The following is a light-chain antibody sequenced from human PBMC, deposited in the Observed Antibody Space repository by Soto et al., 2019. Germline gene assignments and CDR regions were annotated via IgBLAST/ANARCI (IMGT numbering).Light chain of an antibody. CDR2: AAS. Sequence: DIQMPQYSSSLSASIWDRVPLPFQASQTIIGYLNWYQQKPGKAPRLLINAASNLQSGVPSRFRGSGSETDFTLTITSLQPEDFATYYCQQSYTTPRTFGQGTKVDI. CDR1: QTIIGY. J-gene: IGKJ1*01. CDR3: QQSYTTPRT. V-gene: IGKV1-39*01.